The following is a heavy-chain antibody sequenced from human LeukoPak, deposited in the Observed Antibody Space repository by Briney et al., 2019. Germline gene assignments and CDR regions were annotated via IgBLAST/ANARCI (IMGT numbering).Heavy chain of an antibody. J-gene: IGHJ4*02. CDR2: FLHSGST. CDR1: GYSISSGYY. CDR3: ARGPAAVDI. V-gene: IGHV4-38-2*02. Sequence: PSETLSPTGTVSGYSISSGYYWGWIRQPPGNGLEWIWSFLHSGSTYYNPSFMSRVTISSDTSKNQFSLKLNSVTAADTAVYYFARGPAAVDIWGQETQVTVSS. D-gene: IGHD6-13*01.